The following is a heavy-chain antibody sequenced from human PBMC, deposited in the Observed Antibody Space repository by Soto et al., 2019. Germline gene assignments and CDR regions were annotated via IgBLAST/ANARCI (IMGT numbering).Heavy chain of an antibody. V-gene: IGHV4-59*01. Sequence: QVQLQESGPGLVKPSETLSLTCTVSGGSISSYYWSWIRQPPGKGLEWIGYIYYSGSTNYNPSLKSRDTISVDTSKNQLSLKLSSVTAADTAVYYCASSNIAAAGFYYYGMDVWGRGTTVTVSS. J-gene: IGHJ6*02. CDR2: IYYSGST. CDR1: GGSISSYY. D-gene: IGHD6-13*01. CDR3: ASSNIAAAGFYYYGMDV.